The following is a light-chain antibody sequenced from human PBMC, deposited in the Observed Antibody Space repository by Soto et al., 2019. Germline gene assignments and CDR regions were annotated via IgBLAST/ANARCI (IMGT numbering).Light chain of an antibody. CDR3: QSYDSSLTTFV. CDR1: STRLGAEYD. V-gene: IGLV1-40*01. J-gene: IGLJ1*01. CDR2: GDN. Sequence: QSVLTQPPSVSGPPGQRVSTSSPGGSTRLGAEYDVHLYQQLPGTAPKRLIYGDNNRPSGVPDRFSGSKSGTSASLAITGLQPEDEADYYCQSYDSSLTTFVFGTGTKVTVL.